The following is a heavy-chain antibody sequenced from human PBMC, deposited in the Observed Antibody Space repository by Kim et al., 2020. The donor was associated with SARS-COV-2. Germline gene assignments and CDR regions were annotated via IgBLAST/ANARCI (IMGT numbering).Heavy chain of an antibody. Sequence: SETLSLTCTVSGGSISSSSYYWGWIRQPPGKGLEWIGSIYYSGSTYYNPSLKSRVTISVDTSKNQFSLKLSSVTAADTAVYYCASETVDIVVVPASYGMDVWGQGSSVTVSS. CDR2: IYYSGST. V-gene: IGHV4-39*01. CDR1: GGSISSSSYY. CDR3: ASETVDIVVVPASYGMDV. D-gene: IGHD2-2*03. J-gene: IGHJ6*02.